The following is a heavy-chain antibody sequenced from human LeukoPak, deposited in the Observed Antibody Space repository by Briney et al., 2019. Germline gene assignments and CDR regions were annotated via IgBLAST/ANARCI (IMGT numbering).Heavy chain of an antibody. CDR1: GFTFSSYA. V-gene: IGHV3-64*01. CDR3: ARAKLYSGYDFFTYFDY. J-gene: IGHJ4*02. Sequence: SGGSLRLSCAASGFTFSSYAMHWVRQAPGKGLEYVSAISSNGGSTYYANSVKGRFTISRDNSKNTLYLQMGSLRAEDMAVYYCARAKLYSGYDFFTYFDYWGQGTLVTVSS. CDR2: ISSNGGST. D-gene: IGHD5-12*01.